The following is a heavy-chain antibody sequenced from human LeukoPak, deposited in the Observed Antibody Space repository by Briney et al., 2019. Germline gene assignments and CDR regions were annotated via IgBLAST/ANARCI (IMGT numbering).Heavy chain of an antibody. CDR3: AKDSQYQLLIDY. J-gene: IGHJ4*02. V-gene: IGHV3-53*01. D-gene: IGHD2-2*01. Sequence: PGGSLRLSCAASGFSVSDYYMNWVRQAPGKGLEWVSFIYSDGSTYYADSVKGRFTISRDNSKNTLYLQMNSLRVEDTAVYYCAKDSQYQLLIDYWGQGTLVTVSS. CDR1: GFSVSDYY. CDR2: IYSDGST.